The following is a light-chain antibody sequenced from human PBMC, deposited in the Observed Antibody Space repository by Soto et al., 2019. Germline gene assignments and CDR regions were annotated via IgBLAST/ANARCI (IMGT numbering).Light chain of an antibody. J-gene: IGLJ2*01. CDR1: TSNIGNNA. CDR2: FDD. CDR3: AALDDSLDGVV. V-gene: IGLV1-36*01. Sequence: QSVLTQPPSVSEAPRQRVTISCSGSTSNIGNNAVSWYQQFPGKAPTLIIYFDDLLPSGVSDRFSGSKSGTSASLAISGLQSEDEADYYCAALDDSLDGVVFGGGTKLTVL.